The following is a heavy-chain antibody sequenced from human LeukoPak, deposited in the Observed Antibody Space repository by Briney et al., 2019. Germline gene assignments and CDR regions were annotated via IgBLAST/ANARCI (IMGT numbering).Heavy chain of an antibody. CDR3: VRDMTTATTCYLQH. CDR1: GFTFTSYS. CDR2: ISGSSKHR. Sequence: PGGSLRLSCAASGFTFTSYSMNWVRQAPGKGLEWVSSISGSSKHRYYADSVKGRFTISRDNAKSSLYLQMNSLRAEDTAVCYCVRDMTTATTCYLQHWGQGTLVTVSS. D-gene: IGHD4-17*01. J-gene: IGHJ1*01. V-gene: IGHV3-21*01.